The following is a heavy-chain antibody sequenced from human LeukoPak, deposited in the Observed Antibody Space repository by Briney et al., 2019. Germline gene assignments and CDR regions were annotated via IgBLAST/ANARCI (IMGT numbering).Heavy chain of an antibody. CDR3: AKDIGEMATMPDYFDY. D-gene: IGHD5-24*01. J-gene: IGHJ4*02. CDR2: ISWNSGSI. Sequence: PGRSLRLSCAASGFTFDDYAMHWVRQAPGKGLEWVSGISWNSGSIGYADSVKGRFTISRDNAKNSLYLQMNSLRAEDTALYYCAKDIGEMATMPDYFDYWGQGTLVTVSS. CDR1: GFTFDDYA. V-gene: IGHV3-9*01.